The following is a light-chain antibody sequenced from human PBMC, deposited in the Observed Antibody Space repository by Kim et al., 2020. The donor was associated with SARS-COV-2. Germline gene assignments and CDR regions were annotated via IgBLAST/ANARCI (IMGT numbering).Light chain of an antibody. CDR3: NSRDSSGNHYV. Sequence: LGQTVSITCQGDSLRSYYTSWYQQKPGQAPVLVIYGKNNRPSGIPDRFSGSSSGNTASLTITGAQAEDEADYYCNSRDSSGNHYVFGTGTKVTVL. CDR1: SLRSYY. J-gene: IGLJ1*01. CDR2: GKN. V-gene: IGLV3-19*01.